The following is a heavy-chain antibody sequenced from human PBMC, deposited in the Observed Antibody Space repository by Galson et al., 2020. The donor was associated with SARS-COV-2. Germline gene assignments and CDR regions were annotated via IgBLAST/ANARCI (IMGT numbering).Heavy chain of an antibody. CDR2: INPNSGGT. V-gene: IGHV1-2*02. Sequence: ASVKVSCKASGYTFTGYYMHWVRQAPGQGLEWMGWINPNSGGTNYAQKFQGRVTMTRDTSISTAYMELSRLRSDDTAVYYCARDHSRIGYSGPLDYWGQGTLVTVSS. J-gene: IGHJ4*02. CDR3: ARDHSRIGYSGPLDY. CDR1: GYTFTGYY. D-gene: IGHD5-12*01.